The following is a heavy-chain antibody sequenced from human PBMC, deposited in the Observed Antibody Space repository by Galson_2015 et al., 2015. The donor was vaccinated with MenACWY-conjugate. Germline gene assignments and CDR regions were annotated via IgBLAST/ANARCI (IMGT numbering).Heavy chain of an antibody. CDR1: GFTFSSYA. Sequence: SLRLSCAASGFTFSSYAMSWVRQAPGKGLEWVSAISGSGGSTYYADSVKGRFTISRDNSKNTLYLQMNSLRAEDTAVYYCAKDNNEPLGYYDSSGYYREWGQGTLVTVSS. CDR2: ISGSGGST. J-gene: IGHJ4*02. V-gene: IGHV3-23*01. CDR3: AKDNNEPLGYYDSSGYYRE. D-gene: IGHD3-22*01.